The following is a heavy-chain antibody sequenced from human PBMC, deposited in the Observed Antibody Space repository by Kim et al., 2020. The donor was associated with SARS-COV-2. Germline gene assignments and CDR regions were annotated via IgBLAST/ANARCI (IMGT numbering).Heavy chain of an antibody. D-gene: IGHD3-10*01. CDR2: VSGSGANT. Sequence: GGSLRLSCAASGFTFSTYAMNWVRQAPGKGLEWVSAVSGSGANTHYADPVKGLFTISRDNSENTLYLQMNNLRVEATAVYYCAKDMYYGSSVDYWGQGT. J-gene: IGHJ4*02. CDR1: GFTFSTYA. CDR3: AKDMYYGSSVDY. V-gene: IGHV3-23*01.